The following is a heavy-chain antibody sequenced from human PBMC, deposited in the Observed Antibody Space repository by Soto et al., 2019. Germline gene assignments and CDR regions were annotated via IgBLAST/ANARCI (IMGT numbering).Heavy chain of an antibody. CDR2: INHSGTV. J-gene: IGHJ4*02. CDR1: GGAFNGYY. Sequence: QLHLQQWGAGLLKPSETLSLTCAVNGGAFNGYYWTWIRQSPGKGLQWIGEINHSGTVDYNPSLKSRVTFSIATSKKQLSLALTSVTAADTAVYYCERAGAALVRGSIGGFDYWGQGTLVTVSS. D-gene: IGHD3-10*01. CDR3: ERAGAALVRGSIGGFDY. V-gene: IGHV4-34*01.